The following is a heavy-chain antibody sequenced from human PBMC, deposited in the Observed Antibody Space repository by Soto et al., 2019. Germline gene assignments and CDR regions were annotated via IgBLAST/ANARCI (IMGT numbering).Heavy chain of an antibody. CDR1: GFTFSNAW. CDR3: TTELVVAATPLNY. J-gene: IGHJ4*02. Sequence: PGGSLRLSCAASGFTFSNAWMSWVRQAPGKGLEWVGRIKSKTDGGTTDYAAPVKGRFTISRDDSKNTLYLQMNSLKTEDTAVYYCTTELVVAATPLNYWGQGTLVTVSS. CDR2: IKSKTDGGTT. V-gene: IGHV3-15*01. D-gene: IGHD2-15*01.